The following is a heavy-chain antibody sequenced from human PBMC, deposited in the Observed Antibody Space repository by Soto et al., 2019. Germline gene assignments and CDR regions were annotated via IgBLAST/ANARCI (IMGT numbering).Heavy chain of an antibody. CDR3: ARGMITFGGVIVADYFDY. J-gene: IGHJ4*02. CDR1: GGSISSYY. D-gene: IGHD3-16*02. CDR2: IYYSGST. V-gene: IGHV4-59*01. Sequence: SETLSLTCTVSGGSISSYYWSWIRQPPGKGLEWIGYIYYSGSTNYNPSLKSRVTISVDTSKNQFSLKLSSVTAADTAVYYCARGMITFGGVIVADYFDYRGQRTLVTVSS.